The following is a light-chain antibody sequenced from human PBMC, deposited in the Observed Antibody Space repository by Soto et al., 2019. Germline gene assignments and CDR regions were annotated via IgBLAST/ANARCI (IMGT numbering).Light chain of an antibody. CDR3: QQSDNLPLT. Sequence: IQMTQSPSSLSASIGDRVTITCQASVDISNNLNWYQQTPGKAPRLLISAASNLGLGVPSRFSGSGSGRHFVFTIASLQPEDIATYYCQQSDNLPLTFGGGTKVEIK. J-gene: IGKJ4*01. V-gene: IGKV1-33*01. CDR1: VDISNN. CDR2: AAS.